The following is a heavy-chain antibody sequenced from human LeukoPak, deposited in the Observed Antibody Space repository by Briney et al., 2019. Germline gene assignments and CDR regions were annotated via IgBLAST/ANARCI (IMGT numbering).Heavy chain of an antibody. CDR2: INPNSGGT. J-gene: IGHJ4*02. D-gene: IGHD6-6*01. V-gene: IGHV1-2*02. CDR1: GYTFTGYY. CDR3: ARDLFFVRTSFDY. Sequence: ASVKVSCKASGYTFTGYYLHWVRQAPGQGLEWMGWINPNSGGTNYAQKFQGRVTMTRDTSISTAYMELSRLRSDDTAVYYCARDLFFVRTSFDYWGQGTLVTVSS.